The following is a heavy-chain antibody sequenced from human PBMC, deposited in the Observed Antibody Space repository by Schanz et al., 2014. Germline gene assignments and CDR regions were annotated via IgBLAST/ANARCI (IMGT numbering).Heavy chain of an antibody. Sequence: QVQLVQSGREVKKPGASVKVSCKASGYTFPSYGISWVRQAPGQGLEWMGWINVYNGDTKFAKTFQDRVTLTTDTPTRKPSMELTSLRPDDTGVYYCARNIIATARAYDIWGQGKMVTVSS. D-gene: IGHD6-13*01. CDR2: INVYNGDT. CDR1: GYTFPSYG. V-gene: IGHV1-18*04. J-gene: IGHJ3*02. CDR3: ARNIIATARAYDI.